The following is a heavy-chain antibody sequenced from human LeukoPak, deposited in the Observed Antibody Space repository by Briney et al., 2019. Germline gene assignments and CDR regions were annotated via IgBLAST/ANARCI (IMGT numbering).Heavy chain of an antibody. D-gene: IGHD6-13*01. CDR1: GFTFSSYS. CDR2: INQNGREK. J-gene: IGHJ4*01. CDR3: ARDGTAPGLYFDL. V-gene: IGHV3-7*01. Sequence: PGGSLRLSCAASGFTFSSYSMNWVRQAPGKGLEWVACINQNGREKSYVDSVKGRFTISRDNPKNSVYLQMSSLRAEDTAVYYCARDGTAPGLYFDLWGRGTLVTVSS.